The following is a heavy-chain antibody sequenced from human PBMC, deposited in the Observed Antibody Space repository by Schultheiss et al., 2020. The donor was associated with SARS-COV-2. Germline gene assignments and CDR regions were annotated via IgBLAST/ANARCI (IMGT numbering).Heavy chain of an antibody. J-gene: IGHJ4*02. V-gene: IGHV4-30-2*01. CDR3: AKVGADSSGSYLDY. D-gene: IGHD3-22*01. Sequence: SETLSLTCAVSGGSISSGGYSWSWIRQPPGKGLEWIGYIYHSGSTYYNPSLKSRVTISVDRSKNQFSLKLSSVTAADTAVYYCAKVGADSSGSYLDYWGQGTLVTVSS. CDR2: IYHSGST. CDR1: GGSISSGGYS.